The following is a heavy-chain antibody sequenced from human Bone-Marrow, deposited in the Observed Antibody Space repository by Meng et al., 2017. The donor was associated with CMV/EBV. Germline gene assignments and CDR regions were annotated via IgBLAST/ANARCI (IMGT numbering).Heavy chain of an antibody. CDR2: IYYSGST. V-gene: IGHV4-59*01. CDR1: GGSFSGYY. D-gene: IGHD4/OR15-4a*01. J-gene: IGHJ6*02. CDR3: ARARVGCKHYYGMDV. Sequence: SETLSLTCAVYGGSFSGYYWSWIRQPPGKGLEWIGYIYYSGSTNYNPSLKSRVTISVDTSKNQFSLKLSSVTAADTAVYYCARARVGCKHYYGMDVLGQGTTVTVSS.